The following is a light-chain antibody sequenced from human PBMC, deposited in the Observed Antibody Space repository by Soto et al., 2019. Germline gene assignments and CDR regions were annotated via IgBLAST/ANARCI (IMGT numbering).Light chain of an antibody. V-gene: IGKV3-20*01. J-gene: IGKJ2*01. CDR3: QQYGHSPYT. CDR2: GAS. Sequence: EIVLTQSPGTLSLSPGERATLSCRASQSVTSSYLAWYQQKPGQAPRLLIYGASSRATGIPDRFSGSGSGTDFTLTMTRLEPEDSAVYYCQQYGHSPYTFGQGTKVDIK. CDR1: QSVTSSY.